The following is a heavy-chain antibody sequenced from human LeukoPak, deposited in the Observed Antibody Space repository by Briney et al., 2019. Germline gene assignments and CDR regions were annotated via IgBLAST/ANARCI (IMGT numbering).Heavy chain of an antibody. V-gene: IGHV3-30*03. D-gene: IGHD1-26*01. CDR3: VRDYRGGWNDY. CDR2: ISYDGSNK. Sequence: AGGSLRLSCAASGFTFSSYGMHWVRQAPGKGLEWVAVISYDGSNKYYADSVKGRFTISRDNARNSLYLQMNNVRVDDTAVYYCVRDYRGGWNDYWGQGTQVTVSS. CDR1: GFTFSSYG. J-gene: IGHJ4*02.